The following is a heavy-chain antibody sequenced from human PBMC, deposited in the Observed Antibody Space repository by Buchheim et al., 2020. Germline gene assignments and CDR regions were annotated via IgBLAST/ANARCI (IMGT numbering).Heavy chain of an antibody. CDR2: INGDGRNT. CDR1: GFTFGIYW. J-gene: IGHJ4*02. D-gene: IGHD1-26*01. V-gene: IGHV3-74*01. CDR3: AMSTDYYYD. Sequence: EVQLVESGGGLVQPGGSLRLSCAASGFTFGIYWMHWVRQTPGKGLVWVSRINGDGRNTDYADSVKGRFTISRDNAENTLYLQMNSLRAADTDVYYCAMSTDYYYDWGQGT.